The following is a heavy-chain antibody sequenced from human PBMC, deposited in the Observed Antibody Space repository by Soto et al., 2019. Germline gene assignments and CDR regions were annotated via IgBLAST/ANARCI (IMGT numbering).Heavy chain of an antibody. D-gene: IGHD6-19*01. CDR2: ISSNGGST. CDR1: GFTFSSYA. Sequence: EVQLVESGGGLVQPGGSLRLSCAASGFTFSSYAMHWVRQAPGKGLEYVSAISSNGGSTYYANSVKGRFTISRDNSKNTLYLQMGSLRAEDMAVYYCARDQVAVAGTRSYRYFDLWGRGTLVTVSS. J-gene: IGHJ2*01. V-gene: IGHV3-64*01. CDR3: ARDQVAVAGTRSYRYFDL.